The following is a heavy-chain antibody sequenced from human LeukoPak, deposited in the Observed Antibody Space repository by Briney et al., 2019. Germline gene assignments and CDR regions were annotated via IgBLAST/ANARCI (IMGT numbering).Heavy chain of an antibody. Sequence: ASLKVSCKASGYTFTSYDINWVRQATGQGPEWMGWLNPNSGDTGHAQQVQGRVTITSDTSISTAYMALSSLRSQDTAVYYCARGVRSSWSGDEYFQYWGQGPLVIVSS. J-gene: IGHJ1*01. V-gene: IGHV1-8*03. CDR3: ARGVRSSWSGDEYFQY. D-gene: IGHD6-13*01. CDR2: LNPNSGDT. CDR1: GYTFTSYD.